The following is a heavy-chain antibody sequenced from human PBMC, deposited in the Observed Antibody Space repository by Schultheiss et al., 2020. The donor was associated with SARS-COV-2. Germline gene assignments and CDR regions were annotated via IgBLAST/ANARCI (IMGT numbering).Heavy chain of an antibody. D-gene: IGHD3-16*01. CDR1: GFTVSSNY. V-gene: IGHV3-23*01. CDR3: ARDLRRGGYYYYGMDV. CDR2: ISGSGGST. J-gene: IGHJ6*02. Sequence: GGSLRLSCAASGFTVSSNYMSWIRQAPGKGLEWVSAISGSGGSTYYADSVKGRFTISRDISKNTLNLQMSSLRADDTAVYYCARDLRRGGYYYYGMDVWGQGTTVTVSS.